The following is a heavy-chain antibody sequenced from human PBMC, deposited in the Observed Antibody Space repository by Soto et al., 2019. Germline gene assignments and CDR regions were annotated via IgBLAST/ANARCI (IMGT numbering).Heavy chain of an antibody. D-gene: IGHD2-8*02. J-gene: IGHJ5*02. CDR3: AGDGGVQDRFGP. V-gene: IGHV1-18*01. CDR2: ISAYNGNT. Sequence: QVQLVQSGAEVKKPGASVKVSCKASGYTFTSHGISWVRQAPGQGLEWMGWISAYNGNTNYAQKLQGRVTMTTDTSRSTADMELRSLRSDDTAVYYCAGDGGVQDRFGPWGQGTMVTVSS. CDR1: GYTFTSHG.